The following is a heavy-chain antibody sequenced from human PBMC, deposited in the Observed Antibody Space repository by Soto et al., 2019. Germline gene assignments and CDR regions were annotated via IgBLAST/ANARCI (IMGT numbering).Heavy chain of an antibody. Sequence: SETLSLTCAVSGGSVNTAGYSWSWIRQPPGKGLEWIGYIYHSGTAYYSPSPKSPVTISLDRSNNHFSLKLISVTAADTAVYYCARVPIYYDSSGYYHYGTFDIWGQGTMVTVSS. J-gene: IGHJ3*02. V-gene: IGHV4-30-2*01. D-gene: IGHD3-22*01. CDR2: IYHSGTA. CDR1: GGSVNTAGYS. CDR3: ARVPIYYDSSGYYHYGTFDI.